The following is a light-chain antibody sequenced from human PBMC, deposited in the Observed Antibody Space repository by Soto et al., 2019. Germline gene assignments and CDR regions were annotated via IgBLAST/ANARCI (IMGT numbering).Light chain of an antibody. Sequence: QSALTQPASMSGSPGQSITISCTGTSSDVGGYNYVSWYQQHPGKAPKLMIYDVSNRPSGVSNRFSGSKSGNTASLTISGLQAEDEADYYCSSYTSSSTSWVFGGGTKVTVL. CDR2: DVS. CDR3: SSYTSSSTSWV. V-gene: IGLV2-14*01. J-gene: IGLJ3*02. CDR1: SSDVGGYNY.